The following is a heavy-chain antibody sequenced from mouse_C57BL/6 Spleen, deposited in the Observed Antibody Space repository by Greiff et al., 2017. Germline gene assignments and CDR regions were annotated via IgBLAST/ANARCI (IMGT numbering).Heavy chain of an antibody. V-gene: IGHV7-3*01. D-gene: IGHD4-1*01. CDR3: ASVDFANWDVAWFAY. CDR1: GFTFTDYY. Sequence: EVKLMESGGGLVQPGGSLSLSCAASGFTFTDYYMSWVRQPPGKALEWLGFIRNKANGYTTEYSASVKGRFTISRDNSQSILYLQMNALRAEDSATYYCASVDFANWDVAWFAYWGQGTLVTVSA. CDR2: IRNKANGYTT. J-gene: IGHJ3*01.